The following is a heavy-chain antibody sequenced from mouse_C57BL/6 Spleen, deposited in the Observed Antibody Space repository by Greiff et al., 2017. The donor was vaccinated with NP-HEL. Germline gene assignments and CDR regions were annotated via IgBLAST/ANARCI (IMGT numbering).Heavy chain of an antibody. Sequence: VHVKQSGAELVRPGASVKLSCTASGFNIKDDYMHWVKQRPEQGLEWIGWIDPENGDTEYASKFQGKATITADTSSNTAYLQLSSLTSEDTAVYYCTTHTNYYGSSWFAYWGQGTLVTVSA. CDR3: TTHTNYYGSSWFAY. V-gene: IGHV14-4*01. CDR1: GFNIKDDY. CDR2: IDPENGDT. D-gene: IGHD1-1*01. J-gene: IGHJ3*01.